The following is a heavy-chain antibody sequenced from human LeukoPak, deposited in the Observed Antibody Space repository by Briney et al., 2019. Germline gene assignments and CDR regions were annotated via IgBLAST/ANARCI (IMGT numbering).Heavy chain of an antibody. Sequence: PSETLSLTCAVYGGSFSGYYWSWIRQPPGKGLEWIGEINHSGSTNYNPSLKSRVTISVDTSKNQFSLKLSSVTAADTAVYYCARHVNTMVRGGYNWFDPWGQGTLVTVSS. J-gene: IGHJ5*02. CDR2: INHSGST. D-gene: IGHD3-10*01. V-gene: IGHV4-34*01. CDR3: ARHVNTMVRGGYNWFDP. CDR1: GGSFSGYY.